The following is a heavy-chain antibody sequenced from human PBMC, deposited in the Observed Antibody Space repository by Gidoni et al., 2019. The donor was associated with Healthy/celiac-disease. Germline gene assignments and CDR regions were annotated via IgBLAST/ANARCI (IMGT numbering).Heavy chain of an antibody. J-gene: IGHJ4*02. D-gene: IGHD6-19*01. V-gene: IGHV1-69*01. CDR3: ASQPPGIAVGPYFDY. CDR2: IIPIYGTA. CDR1: VGTFSSYA. Sequence: QLQLVQSGAEVKKPGSSAKVSCKASVGTFSSYAISWVRQAPGQGLEWMGGIIPIYGTANYAQKFQGRVTITADESTSTAYMELSSMRSEDTAVYYCASQPPGIAVGPYFDYWGQGTLVTVSS.